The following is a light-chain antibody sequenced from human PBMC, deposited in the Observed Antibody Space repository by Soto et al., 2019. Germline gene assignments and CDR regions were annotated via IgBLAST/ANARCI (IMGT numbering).Light chain of an antibody. CDR1: QDINIY. CDR2: DAS. V-gene: IGKV1-33*01. J-gene: IGKJ5*01. Sequence: DIQMTQSPSSLFASVGERVTITCQATQDINIYLNWYQQKPGKAPNLLIYDASNLEIGVPSRFSGSGSGTHFTFTISSLQTEDIGTYYCQQYDILPITFGRGTRLEI. CDR3: QQYDILPIT.